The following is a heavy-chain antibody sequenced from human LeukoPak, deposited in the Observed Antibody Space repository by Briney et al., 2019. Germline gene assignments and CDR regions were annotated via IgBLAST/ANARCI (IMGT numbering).Heavy chain of an antibody. V-gene: IGHV4-38-2*02. CDR1: GYSISSGYY. CDR2: IYHSGST. J-gene: IGHJ4*02. Sequence: ASETLSLTCTVSGYSISSGYYWGWIRQPPGKGLEWIGSIYHSGSTYYNPSLKSRVTISVDTSKNQFSLKLSSVTAADTAVYYCARERSYYDSSGYHYFDYWGQGTLVTVSS. D-gene: IGHD3-22*01. CDR3: ARERSYYDSSGYHYFDY.